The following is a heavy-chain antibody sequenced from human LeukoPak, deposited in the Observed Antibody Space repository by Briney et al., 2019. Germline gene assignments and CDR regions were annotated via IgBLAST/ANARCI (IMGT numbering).Heavy chain of an antibody. CDR3: ARLENYYGSESYYKDY. D-gene: IGHD3-10*01. Sequence: SETLSLTCAVYGGPFSGYYWSWIRQPPGKGLEWIGEMNHSGSTNYNPSLKSRVTISVDTSKNQFSLKLSSVTAADTAVYYCARLENYYGSESYYKDYWGQGTLVTVSS. V-gene: IGHV4-34*01. CDR2: MNHSGST. J-gene: IGHJ4*02. CDR1: GGPFSGYY.